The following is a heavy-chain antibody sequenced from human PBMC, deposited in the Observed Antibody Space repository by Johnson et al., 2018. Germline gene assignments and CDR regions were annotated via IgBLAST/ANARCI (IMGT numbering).Heavy chain of an antibody. V-gene: IGHV3-21*01. J-gene: IGHJ3*02. CDR3: ARGSSSWEKDAFDI. CDR1: GFTFSSYS. D-gene: IGHD6-13*01. Sequence: EVQLLESGGGLVKPGGSLRLSCAASGFTFSSYSMNWVRQAPGKGLAWVSSISSSSSYIYYADSVKGRFTISRDNAKNSLYLQMNSLRAEDTAVYYCARGSSSWEKDAFDIWGQGTMVTVSS. CDR2: ISSSSSYI.